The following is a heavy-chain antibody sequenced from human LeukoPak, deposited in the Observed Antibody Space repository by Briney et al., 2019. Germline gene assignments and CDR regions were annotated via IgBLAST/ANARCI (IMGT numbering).Heavy chain of an antibody. J-gene: IGHJ5*02. CDR2: ISYDGSNK. CDR1: GFTFSSYA. D-gene: IGHD2-2*02. Sequence: GGSLRLSCAASGFTFSSYAMHWVRQAPGKGLEWVAVISYDGSNKYYADSVKGRFTISRDNSKNTLYLQMNSLRAEDTAVYYCARDHLPMDRVPAAIHWFDPWGQGTLVTVSS. CDR3: ARDHLPMDRVPAAIHWFDP. V-gene: IGHV3-30-3*01.